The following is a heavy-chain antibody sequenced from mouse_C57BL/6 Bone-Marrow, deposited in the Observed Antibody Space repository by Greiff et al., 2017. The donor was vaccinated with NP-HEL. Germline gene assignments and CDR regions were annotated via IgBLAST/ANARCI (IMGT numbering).Heavy chain of an antibody. CDR3: AKAYDYDVLYWYFDV. Sequence: QVQLKESGPELVKPGASVKISCKASGYAFSSSWMNWVKQRPGKGLEWIGRIYPGDGDTNYNGKFKGKATLTADKSSSTAYMQLSSLTSEDSAVYFCAKAYDYDVLYWYFDVWGTGTTVTVSS. J-gene: IGHJ1*03. CDR2: IYPGDGDT. D-gene: IGHD2-4*01. V-gene: IGHV1-82*01. CDR1: GYAFSSSW.